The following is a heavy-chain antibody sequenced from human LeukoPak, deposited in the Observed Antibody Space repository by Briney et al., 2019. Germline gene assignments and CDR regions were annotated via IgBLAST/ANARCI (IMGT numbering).Heavy chain of an antibody. CDR1: GFTFSRDW. Sequence: GGSLRLSCAASGFTFSRDWMNWVRQAPGKGRERGANIKQDGSEKYYVDSVKGRFTISRDNAKNSLYLQMNSLRTEDTAVYYCARESGYHGSGFDPWGQGTLVIVSS. CDR3: ARESGYHGSGFDP. CDR2: IKQDGSEK. V-gene: IGHV3-7*01. J-gene: IGHJ5*02. D-gene: IGHD3-10*01.